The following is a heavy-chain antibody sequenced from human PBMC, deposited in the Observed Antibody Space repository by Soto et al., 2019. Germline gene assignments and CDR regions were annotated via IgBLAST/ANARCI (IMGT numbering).Heavy chain of an antibody. J-gene: IGHJ6*02. Sequence: PGGALRLSCASSEFTFSSYGLIWVRQAPGKGLEWVAVISYDGSNKYYADSVKGRFTISRDNSKNTLYLQMNSLRAEDTAVYYCEKDQWLGMYYFCMDVWGQGTTVTVSS. D-gene: IGHD6-19*01. CDR1: EFTFSSYG. CDR3: EKDQWLGMYYFCMDV. CDR2: ISYDGSNK. V-gene: IGHV3-30*18.